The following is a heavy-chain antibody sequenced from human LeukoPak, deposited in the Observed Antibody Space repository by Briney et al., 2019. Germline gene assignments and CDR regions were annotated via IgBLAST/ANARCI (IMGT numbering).Heavy chain of an antibody. V-gene: IGHV1-8*01. CDR2: MNPNSGNT. Sequence: ASVKVSCKASGYTFTSYDINWVRQATGQGLEWMGWMNPNSGNTGYAQKFQGRVTMTRNTSISTAYMELSSLRSDDTAVYYCARGGYYFGSGSHPRNWFDPWGQGTPVTVSS. CDR3: ARGGYYFGSGSHPRNWFDP. J-gene: IGHJ5*02. CDR1: GYTFTSYD. D-gene: IGHD3-10*01.